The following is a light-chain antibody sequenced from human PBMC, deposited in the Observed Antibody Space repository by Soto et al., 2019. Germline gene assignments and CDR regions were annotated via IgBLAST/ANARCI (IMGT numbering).Light chain of an antibody. CDR3: AAWDGSLNGWV. V-gene: IGLV1-40*01. Sequence: QSVLTQTPSVSGAPGQKITMSCTGSSSNIGAGYDVHWYQQVPGAAPRLLIYADNNRPSGVPDRFSGSKSVTSASLAISGLQAEDEADYYCAAWDGSLNGWVFGGGTKLTVL. CDR1: SSNIGAGYD. CDR2: ADN. J-gene: IGLJ3*02.